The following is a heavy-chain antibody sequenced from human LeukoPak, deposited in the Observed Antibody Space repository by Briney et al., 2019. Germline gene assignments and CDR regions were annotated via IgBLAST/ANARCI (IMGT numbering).Heavy chain of an antibody. CDR1: GYTFTGYY. CDR3: AREPPRYRGPFDY. V-gene: IGHV1-2*02. D-gene: IGHD1-26*01. CDR2: INPNSGGT. Sequence: ASVKLSCKASGYTFTGYYMHWVRQAPGQGLEWMGWINPNSGGTNYAQKFQGRVTMTRDTSISTAYMELSRLRSDDTAVYYCAREPPRYRGPFDYWGQGTLVTVSS. J-gene: IGHJ4*02.